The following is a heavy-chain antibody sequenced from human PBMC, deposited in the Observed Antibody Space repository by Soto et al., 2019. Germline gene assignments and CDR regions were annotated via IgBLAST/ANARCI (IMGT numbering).Heavy chain of an antibody. V-gene: IGHV3-48*04. D-gene: IGHD2-2*01. CDR3: AREGPTAPADRYYYYGMDV. Sequence: GGSLRLSCAASGFTFSSYSMNWVRQAPGKGLEWVSYISSSSSMIYYADSVKGRFTISRDNAKNSLYLQMNSLRVEDTAVYYCAREGPTAPADRYYYYGMDVWGQGTTVTVSS. CDR1: GFTFSSYS. CDR2: ISSSSSMI. J-gene: IGHJ6*02.